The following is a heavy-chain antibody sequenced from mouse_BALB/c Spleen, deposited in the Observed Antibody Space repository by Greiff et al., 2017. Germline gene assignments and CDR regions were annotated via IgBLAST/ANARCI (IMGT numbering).Heavy chain of an antibody. D-gene: IGHD2-1*01. Sequence: VQLHQSGPELVKPGASVKISCKASGYAFSSSWMNWVKQRPGQGLEWIGRIYPGDGDTNYNGKFKGKATLTADKSSSTAYMQLSSLTSVDSAVYFCARRDGNYLFDYWGQGTTLTVSS. CDR1: GYAFSSSW. CDR2: IYPGDGDT. CDR3: ARRDGNYLFDY. J-gene: IGHJ2*01. V-gene: IGHV1-82*01.